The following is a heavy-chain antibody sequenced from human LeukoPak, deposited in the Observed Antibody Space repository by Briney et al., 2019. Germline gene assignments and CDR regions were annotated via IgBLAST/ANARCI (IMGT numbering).Heavy chain of an antibody. Sequence: GGSLRLSCAASGFTFSSYSMNWVRQAPGKGLEWASSISSSSSYIYYADSVKGRFTISRDNSKSTLFLQMNSLRAGDTAVYYCASQSPGPDYYFDYWGRGTLVTVSS. CDR2: ISSSSSYI. CDR3: ASQSPGPDYYFDY. V-gene: IGHV3-21*01. D-gene: IGHD1-14*01. CDR1: GFTFSSYS. J-gene: IGHJ4*02.